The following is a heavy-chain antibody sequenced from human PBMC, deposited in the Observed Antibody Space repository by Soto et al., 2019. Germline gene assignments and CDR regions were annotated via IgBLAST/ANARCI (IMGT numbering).Heavy chain of an antibody. V-gene: IGHV2-5*02. D-gene: IGHD7-27*01. Sequence: QITLKESGPTLVKPTQTLTLTCTFSGFSLSTSGVGVGWIRQPPGKALEWLALIYWDDDKRYSPSLNRRLTITKDTLKNHVVLTMTNMDPVDTATYYCAHTLPPWGGMDVWGQGTTVTVSS. CDR2: IYWDDDK. J-gene: IGHJ6*02. CDR3: AHTLPPWGGMDV. CDR1: GFSLSTSGVG.